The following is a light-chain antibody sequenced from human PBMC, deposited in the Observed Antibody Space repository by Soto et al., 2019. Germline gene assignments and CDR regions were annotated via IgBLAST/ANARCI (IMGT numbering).Light chain of an antibody. Sequence: DIQMTQSPSTVSASVGDRVTITCRASQSISKWLAWYQQKPGKGPKVLIYSASSIQSGVPSRFNGSGSGTDFTLTISNLQPEDSATYYCQQSYNSHPTFGQGTKVDIK. CDR1: QSISKW. J-gene: IGKJ1*01. CDR3: QQSYNSHPT. V-gene: IGKV1-39*01. CDR2: SAS.